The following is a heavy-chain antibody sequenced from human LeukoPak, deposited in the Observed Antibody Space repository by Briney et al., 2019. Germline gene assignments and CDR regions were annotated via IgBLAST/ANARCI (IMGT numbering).Heavy chain of an antibody. J-gene: IGHJ4*02. CDR1: EFDFSSHA. CDR2: ISISGSKT. CDR3: ANEIRPNDH. D-gene: IGHD4-17*01. Sequence: GGSLRLSCAASEFDFSSHAMTWVRQAPGKGLEWVSAISISGSKTYYADSVEGRFTISRDNSKNALYLQMNSLRAEDTAVYYCANEIRPNDHWGQGTQVTVSS. V-gene: IGHV3-23*01.